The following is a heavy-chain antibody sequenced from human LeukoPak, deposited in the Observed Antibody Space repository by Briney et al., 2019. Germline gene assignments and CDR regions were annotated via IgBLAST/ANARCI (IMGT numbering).Heavy chain of an antibody. D-gene: IGHD5-18*01. CDR2: ISYTGTT. CDR1: GGSINSYY. J-gene: IGHJ4*02. CDR3: ATGPHTALDY. V-gene: IGHV4-59*08. Sequence: SETLSLTCTVSGGSINSYYWSWIRQPRGKGLEWIGYISYTGTTIYNPSLKTRVTISVDTSNQFSLNLSSVTAADTAMYYCATGPHTALDYWGQGTLVTVSS.